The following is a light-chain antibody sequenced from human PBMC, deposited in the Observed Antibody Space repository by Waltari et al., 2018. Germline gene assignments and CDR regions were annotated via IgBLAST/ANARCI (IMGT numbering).Light chain of an antibody. Sequence: DIVMTQSPLSLPVPAGEPASISCRSSQSLLHSSGYHYLDWYLQKPGQSPQLLIYLGSNRASGVPDRFSGSGSGTDFTLKISRVEAEDVGVYYCVQALQLPETFGQGTKVEIK. V-gene: IGKV2-28*01. J-gene: IGKJ1*01. CDR1: QSLLHSSGYHY. CDR2: LGS. CDR3: VQALQLPET.